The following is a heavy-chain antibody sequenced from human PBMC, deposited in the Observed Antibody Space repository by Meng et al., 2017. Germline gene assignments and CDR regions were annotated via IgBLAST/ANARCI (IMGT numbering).Heavy chain of an antibody. CDR3: ARRGIAARPFYY. D-gene: IGHD6-6*01. J-gene: IGHJ4*02. V-gene: IGHV4-34*01. CDR2: INHSGST. CDR1: GGSFSGYY. Sequence: QGGAGLLKPSGTPSLTCAVYGGSFSGYYWGWIRQPPGKGLEWIGEINHSGSTNYNPSLKSRVTISVDTSKNQFSLKLSSVTAADTAVYYCARRGIAARPFYYWGQGTLVTVSS.